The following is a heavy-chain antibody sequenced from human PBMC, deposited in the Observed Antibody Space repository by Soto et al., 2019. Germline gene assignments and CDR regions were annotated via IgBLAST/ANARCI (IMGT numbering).Heavy chain of an antibody. Sequence: ASVKVSCKASGYTFTSYGISWVRQAPGQGLEWMGWISAYNGNTNYAQKLQGRVTMTTDTSTSTAYMELRSLRPDDTAVYYCARDQLEWIQLWSYYYYGMDVWGQGTTVTVSS. J-gene: IGHJ6*02. D-gene: IGHD5-18*01. CDR1: GYTFTSYG. CDR2: ISAYNGNT. CDR3: ARDQLEWIQLWSYYYYGMDV. V-gene: IGHV1-18*01.